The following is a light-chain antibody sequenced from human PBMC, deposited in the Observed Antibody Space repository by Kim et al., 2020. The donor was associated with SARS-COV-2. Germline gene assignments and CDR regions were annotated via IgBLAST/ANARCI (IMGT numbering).Light chain of an antibody. J-gene: IGKJ1*01. CDR3: QKYNSAPRT. Sequence: ASVGDRVTITCRASQGISDYLAWYQQKPGKVPKLLIYAASALQSGVPSRFSGSGSGTDFTLTISSLQPEDVATYYCQKYNSAPRTFGQGTKVDIK. CDR2: AAS. V-gene: IGKV1-27*01. CDR1: QGISDY.